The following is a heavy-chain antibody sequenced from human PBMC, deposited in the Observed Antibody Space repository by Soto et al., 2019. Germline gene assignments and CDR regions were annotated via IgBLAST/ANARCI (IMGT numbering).Heavy chain of an antibody. CDR2: IKSKTDGGTT. CDR1: GFTFSNAW. CDR3: TTGLDTAMVDSLDY. D-gene: IGHD5-18*01. Sequence: GGSLRLSCAASGFTFSNAWMSWVRQAPGKGLEWVGRIKSKTDGGTTDYAAPVKGRFTISRDDSKNTLYLQMNSLKTEDTAVYYCTTGLDTAMVDSLDYWGQGTLVTVSS. V-gene: IGHV3-15*01. J-gene: IGHJ4*02.